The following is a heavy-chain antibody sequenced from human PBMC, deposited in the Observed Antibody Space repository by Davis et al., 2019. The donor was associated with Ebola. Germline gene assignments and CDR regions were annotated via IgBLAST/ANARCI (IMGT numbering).Heavy chain of an antibody. J-gene: IGHJ4*02. CDR1: GYTFTSYG. Sequence: AASVKVSCKASGYTFTSYGISWVRQAPGQGLEWMGWISAYNGNTNYAQKLQGRVTMTTDTSTSTAYMELRSLRSDDTAVYYCARGYCSGGSCYSPDYWGLGTLVTVSS. V-gene: IGHV1-18*01. CDR2: ISAYNGNT. D-gene: IGHD2-15*01. CDR3: ARGYCSGGSCYSPDY.